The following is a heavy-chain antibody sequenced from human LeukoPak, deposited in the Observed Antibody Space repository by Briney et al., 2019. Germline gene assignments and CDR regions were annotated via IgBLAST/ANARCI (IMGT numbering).Heavy chain of an antibody. CDR1: GGTFSSYA. Sequence: SVKVSCKASGGTFSSYAISWVRQAPGQGLEWMGGIIPIFGTANYAQKFQGRVTITAAKSTSTAYMELSSLRSEDTAVYYCARGSPQCWQHFDYWGQGTLVTVSS. V-gene: IGHV1-69*06. CDR2: IIPIFGTA. D-gene: IGHD4/OR15-4a*01. CDR3: ARGSPQCWQHFDY. J-gene: IGHJ4*02.